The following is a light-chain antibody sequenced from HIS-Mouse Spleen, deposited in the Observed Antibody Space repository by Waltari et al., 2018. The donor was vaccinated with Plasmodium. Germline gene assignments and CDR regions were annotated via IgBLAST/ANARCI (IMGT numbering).Light chain of an antibody. V-gene: IGLV3-10*01. CDR1: ALPKTY. J-gene: IGLJ3*02. CDR2: EDS. Sequence: SYELTQPPPASGSPGQTATITCSGTALPKTYAYWYQQKSGQAPVLVIYEDSKRPSGIPERFSGSSSGTMATLTISGAQVEDEADYYCYSTDSSGNHRVFGGGTKLTVL. CDR3: YSTDSSGNHRV.